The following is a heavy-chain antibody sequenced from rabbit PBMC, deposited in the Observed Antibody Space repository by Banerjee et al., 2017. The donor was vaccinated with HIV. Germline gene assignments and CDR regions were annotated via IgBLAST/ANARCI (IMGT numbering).Heavy chain of an antibody. J-gene: IGHJ4*01. V-gene: IGHV1S47*01. CDR3: ARIITIPYYFNL. CDR2: IYNSDGST. D-gene: IGHD2-1*01. Sequence: QEQLEESGGDLVKPGGTLTLTCKASGFDFSSNAMCWVRQAPGKGPEWIACIYNSDGSTYYASWVNGRFTITRSTSLNTVTLQMTSLTAADTATYFCARIITIPYYFNLWGQGTLVTVS. CDR1: GFDFSSNA.